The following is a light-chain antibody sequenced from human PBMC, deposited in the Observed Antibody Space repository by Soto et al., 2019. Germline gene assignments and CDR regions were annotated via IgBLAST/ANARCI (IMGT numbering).Light chain of an antibody. CDR3: LQSYRTPLT. J-gene: IGKJ4*01. Sequence: DIPLTQSPSFLSASVGDIVTITCRASQSINNYLSWYQQKPGKAPNLMIFGASTLQSGVPSRFSGSGSGTDFTLTISSLQPEDVATYYCLQSYRTPLTLGGGTKVDIK. CDR2: GAS. V-gene: IGKV1-39*01. CDR1: QSINNY.